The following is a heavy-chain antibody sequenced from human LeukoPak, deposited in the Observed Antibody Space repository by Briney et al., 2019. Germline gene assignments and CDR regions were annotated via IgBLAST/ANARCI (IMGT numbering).Heavy chain of an antibody. CDR3: ARDKVLRNHLSGWFDP. V-gene: IGHV4-4*07. CDR1: SGSIIRYH. D-gene: IGHD5-12*01. CDR2: ISTSGSP. J-gene: IGHJ5*02. Sequence: SETLSLTCTVSSGSIIRYHWSWIRQSAEKGLEWIGRISTSGSPNYNPSLRSRVSMSADTSKNQFSLKLSSVTAADTAVYYCARDKVLRNHLSGWFDPWGQGTLVTVSS.